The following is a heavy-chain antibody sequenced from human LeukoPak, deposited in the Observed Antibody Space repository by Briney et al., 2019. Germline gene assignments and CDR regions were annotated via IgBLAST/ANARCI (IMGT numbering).Heavy chain of an antibody. V-gene: IGHV3-11*05. CDR1: GFSVSDYS. CDR3: TRERRGSYYAFES. Sequence: GGSLRLSCAASGFSVSDYSISWIRQSPGKGPEWISYVMSGRGSTNYADSVKGRFTISRDNAKNSVALQLDGLRADDTAVYFCTRERRGSYYAFESWGQGTLVTASS. CDR2: VMSGRGST. J-gene: IGHJ4*02. D-gene: IGHD3-16*01.